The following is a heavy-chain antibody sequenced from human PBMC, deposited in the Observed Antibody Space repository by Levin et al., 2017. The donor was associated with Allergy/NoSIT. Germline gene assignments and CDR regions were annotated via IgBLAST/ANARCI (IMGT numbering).Heavy chain of an antibody. V-gene: IGHV4-61*01. J-gene: IGHJ4*02. D-gene: IGHD4-23*01. CDR1: GGSVTSGSDY. Sequence: SQTLSLTCTVPGGSVTSGSDYWTWIRQPPGKGLEWIGYFYFTGSTKYNPSLKSRVTISLDTSKNQFSLQLSSVTAADTAVYYCATSKNSDSFDYWGQGTLVTVST. CDR2: FYFTGST. CDR3: ATSKNSDSFDY.